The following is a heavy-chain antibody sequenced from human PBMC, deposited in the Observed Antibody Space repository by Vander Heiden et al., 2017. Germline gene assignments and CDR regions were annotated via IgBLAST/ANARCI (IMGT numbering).Heavy chain of an antibody. D-gene: IGHD6-19*01. J-gene: IGHJ4*02. Sequence: QVQLVQSGAEVKKPGSSVKVSCKASGGTFSSYAISWVRQAPGQGLEWMGGIIPIFGTANDSQKFQGRVTITADKSTSTAYMEMSRLRSEDTAVYYCAREGQWLVFDYWGQGTLVAVSS. CDR2: IIPIFGTA. CDR3: AREGQWLVFDY. CDR1: GGTFSSYA. V-gene: IGHV1-69*06.